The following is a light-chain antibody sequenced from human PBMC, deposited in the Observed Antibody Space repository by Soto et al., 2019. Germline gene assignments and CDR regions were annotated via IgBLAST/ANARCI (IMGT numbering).Light chain of an antibody. V-gene: IGKV1-33*01. J-gene: IGKJ5*01. CDR2: DAS. CDR1: QDISNY. CDR3: QQYDGLPT. Sequence: DIQMTQTTSSLSASVGDRVTITCQASQDISNYLSWYQQKPGKAPKLLIYDASNLGTGVPSRFSGSGSGTDFTFSISSLQPEDVATYYCQQYDGLPTFGQGTRLEIK.